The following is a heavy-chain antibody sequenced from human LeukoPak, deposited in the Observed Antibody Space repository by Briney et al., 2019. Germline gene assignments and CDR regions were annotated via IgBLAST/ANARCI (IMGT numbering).Heavy chain of an antibody. D-gene: IGHD2-2*03. CDR2: ISGSGGIT. V-gene: IGHV3-23*01. Sequence: GGSLRLSCAASGLTFSSYAMSWVRQAPGKGLEWVSAISGSGGITHDADSVKGRVTISRDNSKNTLHLQMNSLRVDDTAVYFCAKENLGYCSSSSCFGGAFDVWGLGTMVTVSS. CDR3: AKENLGYCSSSSCFGGAFDV. CDR1: GLTFSSYA. J-gene: IGHJ3*01.